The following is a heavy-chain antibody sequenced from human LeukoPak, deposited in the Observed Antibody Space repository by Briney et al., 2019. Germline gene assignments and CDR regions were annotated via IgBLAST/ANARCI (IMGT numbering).Heavy chain of an antibody. D-gene: IGHD4-17*01. Sequence: GGSLRLSCAASGFTFSSYSMNWVRQAPGKGLEWVSGISSGGSSYYADSVKGRFTISRDNSKNTLYLQMNSLRVEDTAVYYCAKESTMTDYYFDYWGQGTLVTVSS. V-gene: IGHV3-23*01. CDR2: ISSGGSS. CDR1: GFTFSSYS. J-gene: IGHJ4*02. CDR3: AKESTMTDYYFDY.